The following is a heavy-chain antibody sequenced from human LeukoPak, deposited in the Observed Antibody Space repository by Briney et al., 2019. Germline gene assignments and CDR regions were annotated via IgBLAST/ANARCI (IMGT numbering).Heavy chain of an antibody. Sequence: PSETLSLTCAVYGGSFSGYYWSWIRQPPGKGLEWIGEINHSGSTNYNPSPKSRVTISVDTSKNQFSLKLSSVTAADTAVYYCARVRGIAAAGRRCWFDPWGQGTLVTVSS. V-gene: IGHV4-34*01. J-gene: IGHJ5*02. CDR1: GGSFSGYY. D-gene: IGHD6-13*01. CDR3: ARVRGIAAAGRRCWFDP. CDR2: INHSGST.